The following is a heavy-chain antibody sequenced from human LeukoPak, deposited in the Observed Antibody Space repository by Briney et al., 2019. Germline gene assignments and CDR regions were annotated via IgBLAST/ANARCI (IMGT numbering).Heavy chain of an antibody. CDR3: AKARWDNSGWYYLDS. J-gene: IGHJ4*02. Sequence: PSETLSLTCTVSGGSISSGSYYWGWIRQPPGKGLEWIGNIYYSGSTYYNPSLKSRVTISVETSKNQFSLKLSSVTAADTAVYYCAKARWDNSGWYYLDSWGQGTLVTVSS. CDR2: IYYSGST. D-gene: IGHD6-19*01. V-gene: IGHV4-39*07. CDR1: GGSISSGSYY.